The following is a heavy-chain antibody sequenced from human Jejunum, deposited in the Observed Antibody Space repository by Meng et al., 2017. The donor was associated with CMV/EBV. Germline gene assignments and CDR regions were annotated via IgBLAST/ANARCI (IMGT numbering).Heavy chain of an antibody. CDR1: GFTFNNYG. J-gene: IGHJ4*02. V-gene: IGHV3-NL1*01. CDR3: TWEVLAL. D-gene: IGHD2/OR15-2a*01. Sequence: SLRLSCVASGFTFNNYGMHWVRQAPGKGLEWVAGITAAGATYYAGSVQGRFTVSRDNSKNTLYLEMSGLRADDTAIYFCTWEVLALWGQGTMVTVSS. CDR2: ITAAGAT.